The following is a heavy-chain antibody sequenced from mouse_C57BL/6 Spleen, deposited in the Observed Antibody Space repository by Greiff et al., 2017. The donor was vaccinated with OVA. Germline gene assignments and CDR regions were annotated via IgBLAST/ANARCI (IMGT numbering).Heavy chain of an antibody. CDR1: GSSFTSDS. V-gene: IGHV3-8*01. J-gene: IGHJ4*01. D-gene: IGHD2-4*01. CDR3: ARFYYDYEYYYAMDY. Sequence: SLSLTCSVTGSSFTSDSWNWIRQFPGNKLAYMGYISYSGSTFYNPSLISRISITRNTSKTQYYLQLNSVTTEDTATYYWARFYYDYEYYYAMDYWSQGTSVTVSS. CDR2: ISYSGST.